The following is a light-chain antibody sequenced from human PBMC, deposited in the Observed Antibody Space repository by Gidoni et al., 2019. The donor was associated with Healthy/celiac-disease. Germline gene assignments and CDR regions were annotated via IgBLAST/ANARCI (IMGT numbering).Light chain of an antibody. CDR2: DAS. CDR1: QSVSSY. CDR3: QQRSNWPRYT. Sequence: EIVLTQSPATLSLSPGEIATLSCRASQSVSSYLAWYQQKPGQAPRLLIYDASNRSTGIPARFSGSGSGTDFTLTISSLEPEDFAVYYCQQRSNWPRYTFXQXTKLEIK. V-gene: IGKV3-11*01. J-gene: IGKJ2*01.